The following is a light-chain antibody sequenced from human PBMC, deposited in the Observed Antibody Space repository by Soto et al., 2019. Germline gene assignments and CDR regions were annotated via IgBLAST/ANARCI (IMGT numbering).Light chain of an antibody. CDR3: PQRRSGPRT. CDR1: QYINTR. V-gene: IGKV3-11*01. Sequence: EIVLTQSPATLSSFPGDRVTLSCRASQYINTRLAWYQHRPGQAPRLLIYQTSIRAAGIPARFSASGSGTDSPPPTSAVPLEDFAFYSCPQRRSGPRTFGKGTKVNI. CDR2: QTS. J-gene: IGKJ1*01.